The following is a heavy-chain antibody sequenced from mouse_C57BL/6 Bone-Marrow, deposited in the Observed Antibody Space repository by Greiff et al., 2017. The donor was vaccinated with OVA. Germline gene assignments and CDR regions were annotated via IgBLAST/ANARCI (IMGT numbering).Heavy chain of an antibody. CDR2: IYPRSGNT. CDR1: GYTFTSYG. Sequence: QVQLQQSGAELARPGASVTLSCKASGYTFTSYGISWVKQRTGQGLEWIGEIYPRSGNTYYNEKFKGKATLTADKSSSTAYMELRSLTSEDSAVYFCARWAVVGDWYFDVWGTGTTVTVSS. CDR3: ARWAVVGDWYFDV. V-gene: IGHV1-81*01. D-gene: IGHD1-1*01. J-gene: IGHJ1*03.